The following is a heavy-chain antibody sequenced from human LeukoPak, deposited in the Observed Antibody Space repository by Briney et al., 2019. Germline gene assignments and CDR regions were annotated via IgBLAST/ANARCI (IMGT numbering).Heavy chain of an antibody. V-gene: IGHV4-39*01. Sequence: SETLSLTCTVSGGSISSNNYFWGWIRQPPGKGLEWIGSIYDSGSTYYNPSLKSRVTISVDTSKNQSSLKLNSVTAADTGMYYCQSRFLEWLLDYWGQGTLVTVSS. J-gene: IGHJ4*02. CDR2: IYDSGST. D-gene: IGHD3-3*01. CDR3: QSRFLEWLLDY. CDR1: GGSISSNNYF.